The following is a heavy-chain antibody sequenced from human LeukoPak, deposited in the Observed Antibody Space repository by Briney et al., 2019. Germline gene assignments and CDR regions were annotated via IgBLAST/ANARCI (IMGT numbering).Heavy chain of an antibody. CDR3: AREVGIAARPPYYYYYGMDV. CDR1: GGTFSSYA. J-gene: IGHJ6*02. V-gene: IGHV1-69*04. CDR2: IIPILGIA. D-gene: IGHD6-6*01. Sequence: GASVKVSCKASGGTFSSYAISWVRQAPGQGLEWMGRIIPILGIANYAQKFQGRVTITADKSMSTAYMELSSLRSEDTAVYYCAREVGIAARPPYYYYYGMDVWGQGTTVTVSS.